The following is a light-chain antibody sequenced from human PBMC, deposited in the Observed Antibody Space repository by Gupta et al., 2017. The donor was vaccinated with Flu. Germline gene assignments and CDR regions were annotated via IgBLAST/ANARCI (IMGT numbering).Light chain of an antibody. CDR2: EVT. J-gene: IGLJ3*02. V-gene: IGLV2-14*01. CDR3: ASYTTTSTWV. Sequence: QSTLTQPASVSGSPGQSITISCTGTSSDVGGYSYISWYQQHPGKAPKLMIYEVTDRPSGVSNRFSASKSGNTASLTISALQAEDEADYFCASYTTTSTWVFGGGTKLTVL. CDR1: SSDVGGYSY.